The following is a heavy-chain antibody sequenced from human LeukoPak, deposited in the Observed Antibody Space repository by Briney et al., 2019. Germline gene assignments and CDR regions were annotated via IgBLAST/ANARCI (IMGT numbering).Heavy chain of an antibody. V-gene: IGHV4-4*07. CDR2: IYTSGST. D-gene: IGHD3-10*01. J-gene: IGHJ4*02. Sequence: SETLPLTCTVSGGSINTYYWSWIRQPAGKGLEWIGRIYTSGSTNYNPSLKSRVTMSVDTSKNQFSLKLSSVTAADTAVYYCAREDAAFGDYVDYWGQGTLVTVSS. CDR3: AREDAAFGDYVDY. CDR1: GGSINTYY.